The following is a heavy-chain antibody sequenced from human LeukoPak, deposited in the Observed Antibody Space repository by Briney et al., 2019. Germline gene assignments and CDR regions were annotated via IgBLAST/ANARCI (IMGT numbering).Heavy chain of an antibody. CDR3: ARGCYDFWSGYYTGCYYYYMDV. D-gene: IGHD3-3*01. Sequence: GGSLRLSCAASGFTFSSYSMNWVRQAPGKGLEWVSYISSSSSTIYYADSVKGRFTISRDNAKNTLYLQMGSLRAEDMAVYYCARGCYDFWSGYYTGCYYYYMDVWGKGTTVTVSS. CDR1: GFTFSSYS. CDR2: ISSSSSTI. V-gene: IGHV3-48*04. J-gene: IGHJ6*03.